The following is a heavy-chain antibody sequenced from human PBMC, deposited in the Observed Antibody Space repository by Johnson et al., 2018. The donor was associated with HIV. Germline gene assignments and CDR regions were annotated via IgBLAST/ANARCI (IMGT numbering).Heavy chain of an antibody. Sequence: VQLVESGGGLVEPGGSLRLSCAASGFTFSSYWMSWVRQAPGTGLEWGANIKQDGSEKYYVDYVKGRFAIARDNVKTSLYLQMNSLRAEDTDVYYCARDWDYLHAPPAGPFDIWGQGTMVTVSS. J-gene: IGHJ3*02. CDR3: ARDWDYLHAPPAGPFDI. CDR1: GFTFSSYW. D-gene: IGHD1-7*01. CDR2: IKQDGSEK. V-gene: IGHV3-7*01.